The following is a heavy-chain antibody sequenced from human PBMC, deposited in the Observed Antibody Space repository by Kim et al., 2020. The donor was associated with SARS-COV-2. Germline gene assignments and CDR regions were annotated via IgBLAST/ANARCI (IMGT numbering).Heavy chain of an antibody. Sequence: SETLSLTCTVSAGSISSYYWSWIRQPPGKGLEWIGSIHYSGSTNYNPSLKSRVTISVDTSKNQFSLKLSSVTAADTAVYYCARHDVFAAVGATLGAFDSWGEGTMVPLSA. D-gene: IGHD1-26*01. J-gene: IGHJ3*02. CDR3: ARHDVFAAVGATLGAFDS. V-gene: IGHV4-59*08. CDR1: AGSISSYY. CDR2: IHYSGST.